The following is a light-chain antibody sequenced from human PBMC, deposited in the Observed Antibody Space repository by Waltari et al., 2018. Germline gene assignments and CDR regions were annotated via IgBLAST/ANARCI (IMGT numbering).Light chain of an antibody. J-gene: IGLJ2*01. CDR1: SHDVGNYDL. V-gene: IGLV2-23*02. Sequence: QSALTQPASVSGSPGQSITISCTGTSHDVGNYDLVSWYQQHPGKPPKLIIYEVTKRPSGFSNRFSGSKSGNTASLTISGLHTEDEGDYYCCSYSGDLSFGVVFGGGTKLTVL. CDR3: CSYSGDLSFGVV. CDR2: EVT.